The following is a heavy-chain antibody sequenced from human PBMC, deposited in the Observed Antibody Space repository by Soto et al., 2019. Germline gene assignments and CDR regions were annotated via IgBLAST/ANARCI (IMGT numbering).Heavy chain of an antibody. V-gene: IGHV1-69*06. D-gene: IGHD2-21*02. J-gene: IGHJ4*02. CDR2: IIPVLGTI. Sequence: QVQLEQSGPEVKKPGSSVNISCTAPKTTFSDYGLNWVRQAPGQGLEWMGGIIPVLGTINYAQKFQGRVTINADKSSNTVYMAVSSLTSEDTAVYYCASGTLFCAGDCYFEHWGLGTVVTVSS. CDR3: ASGTLFCAGDCYFEH. CDR1: KTTFSDYG.